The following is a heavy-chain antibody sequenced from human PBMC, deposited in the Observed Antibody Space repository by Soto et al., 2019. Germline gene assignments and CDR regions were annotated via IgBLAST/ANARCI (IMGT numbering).Heavy chain of an antibody. Sequence: GGSLRLSSAASGFMFSSYGMQWVRLAPGKGLEWVTMIFYDGSNAHYIESVKGRFTISRDNAKNTVFLQMNSLRAEDTAVYYCARDFRMSVAGRGFDVWGQGTMVTVS. CDR2: IFYDGSNA. CDR3: ARDFRMSVAGRGFDV. V-gene: IGHV3-30*12. J-gene: IGHJ3*01. CDR1: GFMFSSYG. D-gene: IGHD6-19*01.